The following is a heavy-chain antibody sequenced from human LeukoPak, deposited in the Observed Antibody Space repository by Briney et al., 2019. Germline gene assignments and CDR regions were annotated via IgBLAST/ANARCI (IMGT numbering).Heavy chain of an antibody. D-gene: IGHD2-21*02. CDR3: TRDWWRLGFDY. J-gene: IGHJ4*02. Sequence: GGSLRLSCTAFGFAFGDYGLSWFRQAPGKGLEWIGFIRSKKVFGGAIEYAASVKGRFTFSRDDSKSIAYLQMNDLRTDDTAVYYCTRDWWRLGFDYWGQGTLVTVSS. V-gene: IGHV3-49*03. CDR2: IRSKKVFGGAI. CDR1: GFAFGDYG.